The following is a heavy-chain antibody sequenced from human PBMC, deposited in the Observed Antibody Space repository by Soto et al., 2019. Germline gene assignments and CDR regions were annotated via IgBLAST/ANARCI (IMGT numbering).Heavy chain of an antibody. CDR3: VRATQYSSGWGSDY. V-gene: IGHV4-39*01. J-gene: IGHJ4*02. D-gene: IGHD6-19*01. CDR2: IYYSGST. Sequence: SETLSLTRTVSGGSISSSSYYWGWIRQPPGKGLEWIGSIYYSGSTYYNPSLKSRVTISIDTSKKQFSLKLSSVTAADTAVYFCVRATQYSSGWGSDYWGQGTLVTVSS. CDR1: GGSISSSSYY.